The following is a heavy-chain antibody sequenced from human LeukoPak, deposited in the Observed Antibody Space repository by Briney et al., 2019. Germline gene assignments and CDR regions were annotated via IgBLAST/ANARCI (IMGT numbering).Heavy chain of an antibody. Sequence: GGSLRLSCVASGVTLSNYAMSWVRQAPGKGLAWVSTISGGSGSTYCADSVKGRFTISRDNSKNTLYLQMNSLRDEDTAVYYCAKHRFESGGYHSTDWGQGTLVTVSS. D-gene: IGHD3-22*01. V-gene: IGHV3-23*01. J-gene: IGHJ4*02. CDR2: ISGGSGST. CDR1: GVTLSNYA. CDR3: AKHRFESGGYHSTD.